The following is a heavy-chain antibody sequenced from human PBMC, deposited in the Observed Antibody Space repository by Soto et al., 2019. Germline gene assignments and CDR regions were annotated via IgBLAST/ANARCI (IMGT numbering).Heavy chain of an antibody. Sequence: KPSETLSLTCTVSGGSISSGDYYWSWIRQPPGKGLEWIGYIYYSGSTYYNPSLKSRVTISVDTSKNQFSLKLSSVTAADTAVYYCARAGRSSSGKWYYYYYGMDVWGQGTTVTVSS. CDR2: IYYSGST. V-gene: IGHV4-30-4*01. D-gene: IGHD6-13*01. J-gene: IGHJ6*02. CDR3: ARAGRSSSGKWYYYYYGMDV. CDR1: GGSISSGDYY.